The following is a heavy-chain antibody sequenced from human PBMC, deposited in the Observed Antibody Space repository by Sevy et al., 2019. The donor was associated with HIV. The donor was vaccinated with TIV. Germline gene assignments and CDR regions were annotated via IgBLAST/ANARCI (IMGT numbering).Heavy chain of an antibody. J-gene: IGHJ4*02. V-gene: IGHV4-34*01. Sequence: SETLSLTCAVYGGSFNGYYWSWTRQPPGKGLEWIGEINHSGSTNYNPSLKSRVTISVDTSKNQFSLKLGSVTAADTAVYYCAREDCSGGSCHSFDFWGQGTLVTVSS. D-gene: IGHD2-15*01. CDR1: GGSFNGYY. CDR3: AREDCSGGSCHSFDF. CDR2: INHSGST.